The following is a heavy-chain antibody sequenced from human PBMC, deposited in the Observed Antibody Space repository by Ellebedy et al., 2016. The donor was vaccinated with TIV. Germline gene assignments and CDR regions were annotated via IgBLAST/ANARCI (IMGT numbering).Heavy chain of an antibody. J-gene: IGHJ3*01. CDR3: ERGGYCSSTSCAPADAFDV. CDR2: IWSDGSSK. CDR1: GFPFSTYV. D-gene: IGHD2-2*01. Sequence: GESLKISCAASGFPFSTYVMHWVRQAPGKGLEWAAVIWSDGSSKYSADSVKGRFTISGDSSKNTVYLQMTSLRADDTAVYYCERGGYCSSTSCAPADAFDVWGPGTEVTISS. V-gene: IGHV3-33*01.